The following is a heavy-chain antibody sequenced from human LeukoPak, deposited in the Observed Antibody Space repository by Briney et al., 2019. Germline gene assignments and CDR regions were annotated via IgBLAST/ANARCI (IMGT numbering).Heavy chain of an antibody. Sequence: GGSLRLSCAASGFIFSAYEMNWVRQAPGKGLEWVSYISSSGSTIYYADSVKGRFTISRDNAKKLLYLQMNSLRAEDTAVYYCARVYSSGWSYWGQGTLVTVSS. D-gene: IGHD6-19*01. CDR2: ISSSGSTI. CDR3: ARVYSSGWSY. V-gene: IGHV3-48*03. CDR1: GFIFSAYE. J-gene: IGHJ4*02.